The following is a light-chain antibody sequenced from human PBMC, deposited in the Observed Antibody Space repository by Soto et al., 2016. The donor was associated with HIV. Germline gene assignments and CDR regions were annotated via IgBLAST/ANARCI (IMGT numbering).Light chain of an antibody. Sequence: DIQLTQSSSSLSASVGDRVTITCRSSQSISKYLNWYQQKPGKAPKLLIYAASSLQSGVPSRFSGSGSGTDFTLTISSLQSEDFATYYCQQYYTYPRTFGQGTKVEIK. CDR2: AAS. CDR3: QQYYTYPRT. J-gene: IGKJ1*01. CDR1: QSISKY. V-gene: IGKV1-39*01.